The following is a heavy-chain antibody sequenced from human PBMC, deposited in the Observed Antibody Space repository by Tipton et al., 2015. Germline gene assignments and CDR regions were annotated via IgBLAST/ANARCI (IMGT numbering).Heavy chain of an antibody. CDR3: ARDGFYGMDV. CDR1: GGSISSYY. Sequence: LRLSCTVSGGSISSYYWSWIRQPPGKGLEWIGYIYYSGSTNYNPSLKSRVTISVDTSKNQFSLKLSSVTAADTAVYYCARDGFYGMDVWGQGTTVTVSS. CDR2: IYYSGST. D-gene: IGHD3-10*01. J-gene: IGHJ6*02. V-gene: IGHV4-59*01.